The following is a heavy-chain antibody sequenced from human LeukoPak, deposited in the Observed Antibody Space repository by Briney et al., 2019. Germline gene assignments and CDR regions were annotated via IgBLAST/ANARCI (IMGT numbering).Heavy chain of an antibody. J-gene: IGHJ4*02. CDR2: IYYTGST. D-gene: IGHD6-13*01. CDR1: GDSISSYY. Sequence: SETLSLTCTVSGDSISSYYWTWIRQPPGKGLEWIGYIYYTGSTNYNPSLKSRVTISVDTSKNQFSLRLSSVTAADTAVYYCARGGMAAAGPFDCWGQGTLVTVSS. V-gene: IGHV4-59*01. CDR3: ARGGMAAAGPFDC.